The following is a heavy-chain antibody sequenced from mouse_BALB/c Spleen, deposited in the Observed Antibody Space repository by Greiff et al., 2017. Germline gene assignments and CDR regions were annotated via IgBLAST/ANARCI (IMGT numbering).Heavy chain of an antibody. V-gene: IGHV5-6*01. CDR3: TRADGYIDY. Sequence: EVQVVESGGGLVQPGGSLKLSCAASGFTFSSYGMSWVRQTPDKRLELVATLNSGGSYTYYPDSVKGRFTISRDNAKNTLYLQMSSLKSEDTAMYYCTRADGYIDYWGQGTTLTVSS. J-gene: IGHJ2*01. CDR2: LNSGGSYT. D-gene: IGHD2-3*01. CDR1: GFTFSSYG.